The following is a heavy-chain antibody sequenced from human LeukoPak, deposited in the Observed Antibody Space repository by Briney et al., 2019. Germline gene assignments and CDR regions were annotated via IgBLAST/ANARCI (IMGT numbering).Heavy chain of an antibody. D-gene: IGHD3-10*01. Sequence: PGGSLRLSCAASGFTFSNYAVSWVRQAPGKGLEWVSTISGSGGTAYYADSVKGRFTISRDNSKNTLYQQMNSLRAEDTAVYYCAKDRITMVRGVSPLGYWGQGTLVTVSS. J-gene: IGHJ4*02. CDR3: AKDRITMVRGVSPLGY. V-gene: IGHV3-23*01. CDR2: ISGSGGTA. CDR1: GFTFSNYA.